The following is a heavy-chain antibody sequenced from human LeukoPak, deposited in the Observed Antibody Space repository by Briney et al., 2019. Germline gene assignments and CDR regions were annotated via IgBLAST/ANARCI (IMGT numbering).Heavy chain of an antibody. J-gene: IGHJ4*02. CDR2: IYYSGST. Sequence: ETLSLTCTVSGGSISSYYWSWIRQPPGRGLEWIGYIYYSGSTNYNPSLKSRVTISVDTSKNQFSLKLSSVTAADTAVYYCAGHYYGSGSYDYWGQGTLVTVSS. D-gene: IGHD3-10*01. V-gene: IGHV4-59*01. CDR3: AGHYYGSGSYDY. CDR1: GGSISSYY.